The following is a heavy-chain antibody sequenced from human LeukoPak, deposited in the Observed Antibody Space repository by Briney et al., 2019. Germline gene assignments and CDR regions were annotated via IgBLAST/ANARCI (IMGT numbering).Heavy chain of an antibody. CDR1: GFTFSSYE. V-gene: IGHV3-48*03. CDR2: ISSSGSTI. D-gene: IGHD6-13*01. Sequence: GGSLRLSCAASGFTFSSYEMNWVRQAPGKGLEWVSYISSSGSTIYYADSAKGRFTISRDNAKNSLYLQMNSLRAEDTAVYYCARDPQSGPTPLIAAAGTGDYWGQGTLVTVSS. CDR3: ARDPQSGPTPLIAAAGTGDY. J-gene: IGHJ4*02.